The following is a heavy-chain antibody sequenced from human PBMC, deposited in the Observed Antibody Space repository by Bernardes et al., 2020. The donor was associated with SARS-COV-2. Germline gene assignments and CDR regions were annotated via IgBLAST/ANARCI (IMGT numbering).Heavy chain of an antibody. J-gene: IGHJ3*02. D-gene: IGHD6-25*01. Sequence: SETLSLTCTVSGGSISSGGYYWSWIRQHPGKGLEWIGYIYYSGSTYYNPSLKSRVTISVDTSKNQFSLKLSSVTAADTAVYYCARGGLKYSSGASRFRAFDIWGLGTLVTVSS. CDR2: IYYSGST. V-gene: IGHV4-31*03. CDR3: ARGGLKYSSGASRFRAFDI. CDR1: GGSISSGGYY.